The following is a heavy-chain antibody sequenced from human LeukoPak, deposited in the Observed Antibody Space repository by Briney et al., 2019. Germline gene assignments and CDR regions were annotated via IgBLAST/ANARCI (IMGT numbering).Heavy chain of an antibody. Sequence: SETLSLACTVSGGSISSYYWSWIRQPPGKGLEWIGYIYYSGSTNYNPSLKSRVTISVDKSKNQFSLEMRSVTAADTAVYYFTRDVTRQVMDVWGQGTTVTVSS. V-gene: IGHV4-59*12. CDR1: GGSISSYY. CDR2: IYYSGST. D-gene: IGHD2-15*01. J-gene: IGHJ6*02. CDR3: TRDVTRQVMDV.